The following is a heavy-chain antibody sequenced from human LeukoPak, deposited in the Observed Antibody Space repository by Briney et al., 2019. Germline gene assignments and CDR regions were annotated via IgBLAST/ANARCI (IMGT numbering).Heavy chain of an antibody. CDR2: IYPGGCES. Sequence: GESLKSSCKGLGYNFGSYWNAWVRHMPGKGLGWMGIIYPGGCESKYSPSFQGQVTISADTSISTAYLQWSSLKTSDTAMYYCARASRDGYNQHFDFWGQGTLVSVCS. J-gene: IGHJ4*02. V-gene: IGHV5-51*01. CDR3: ARASRDGYNQHFDF. CDR1: GYNFGSYW. D-gene: IGHD5-24*01.